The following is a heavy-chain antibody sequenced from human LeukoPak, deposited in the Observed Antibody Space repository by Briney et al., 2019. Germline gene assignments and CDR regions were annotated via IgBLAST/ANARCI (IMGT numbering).Heavy chain of an antibody. CDR1: GSAFTSYG. CDR2: LNLNSCNT. J-gene: IGHJ4*02. Sequence: GASVKLSCKASGSAFTSYGITWGRQAPGQGLGWMGWLNLNSCNTGYARMIKGRVTLTKNTSISTAYMELSSLKSEDTAVYYCAIRANDYDSFDYWGQGTLVTVSS. CDR3: AIRANDYDSFDY. V-gene: IGHV1-8*01. D-gene: IGHD4/OR15-4a*01.